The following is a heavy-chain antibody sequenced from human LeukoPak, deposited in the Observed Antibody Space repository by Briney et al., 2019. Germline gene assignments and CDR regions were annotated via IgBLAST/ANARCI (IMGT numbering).Heavy chain of an antibody. CDR3: ARQSFDYYYYYMDV. D-gene: IGHD3-10*01. J-gene: IGHJ6*03. V-gene: IGHV4-4*09. CDR1: GGSISSYY. Sequence: SETLSLTCTVSGGSISSYYWSWIRQPPGKGLEWIGYIYTSGSTNYNPSLKSRVTISVDTSKNQFSLKLSSVTAADTAVYYCARQSFDYYYYYMDVWGKGTKVTVSS. CDR2: IYTSGST.